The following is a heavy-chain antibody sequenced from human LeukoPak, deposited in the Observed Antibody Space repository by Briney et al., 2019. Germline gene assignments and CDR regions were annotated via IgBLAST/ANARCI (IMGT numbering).Heavy chain of an antibody. CDR1: GYTFTSYG. CDR3: ARRYCSSTSCLSDFDY. V-gene: IGHV1-18*01. Sequence: APVKVSCKASGYTFTSYGISWVRQAPGQGLEWMGWISAYNGNTNYAQKLQGRVTMTTDTSTSTAYMELRSLRSDDTAVYYCARRYCSSTSCLSDFDYWGQGTLVTVSS. J-gene: IGHJ4*02. D-gene: IGHD2-2*01. CDR2: ISAYNGNT.